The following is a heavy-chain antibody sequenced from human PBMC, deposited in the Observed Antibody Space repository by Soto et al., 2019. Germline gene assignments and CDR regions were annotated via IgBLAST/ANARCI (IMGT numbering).Heavy chain of an antibody. Sequence: EVQVLESGGGLAQPGRSLRLSCAVSGLSFSSCAMTWVHQSPGKGLEWVSSISRSGNSTYSADSVRGRFTISRDNSKNTLYLQMNSRRAEDTAVYYCAKDAKLLDWLPTSYYVDFWGQGTLVTVSS. CDR3: AKDAKLLDWLPTSYYVDF. V-gene: IGHV3-23*01. J-gene: IGHJ4*02. D-gene: IGHD3-9*01. CDR2: ISRSGNST. CDR1: GLSFSSCA.